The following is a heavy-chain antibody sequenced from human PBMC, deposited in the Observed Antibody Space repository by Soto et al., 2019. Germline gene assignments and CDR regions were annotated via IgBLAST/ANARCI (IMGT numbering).Heavy chain of an antibody. D-gene: IGHD4-17*01. Sequence: EVQLLESGGGLVQPGGSLRLSCEASGFSFSNYALSWVRQAPGKGLEWVSTFSAGDRAYYADSVKGRFTIAKDFSKNTLHLQTNSLRAEDTAVYFCAKESMPEHYGDTLFDHWGQGTRVTVSS. CDR1: GFSFSNYA. CDR2: FSAGDRA. V-gene: IGHV3-23*01. CDR3: AKESMPEHYGDTLFDH. J-gene: IGHJ4*02.